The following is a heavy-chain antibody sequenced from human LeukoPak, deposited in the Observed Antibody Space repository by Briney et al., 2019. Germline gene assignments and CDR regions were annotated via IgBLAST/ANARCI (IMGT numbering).Heavy chain of an antibody. Sequence: PSETLSLTCTVSGGSISSGSYYWSWIRQPAGKGLEWIGRIYTSGSTNYNPSLKSRVTISVDTSKNQFSLKLSSVTAADTAVYYCARVSGFGESRPFDYWGQGTLVTVSS. CDR1: GGSISSGSYY. CDR3: ARVSGFGESRPFDY. D-gene: IGHD3-10*01. J-gene: IGHJ4*02. CDR2: IYTSGST. V-gene: IGHV4-61*02.